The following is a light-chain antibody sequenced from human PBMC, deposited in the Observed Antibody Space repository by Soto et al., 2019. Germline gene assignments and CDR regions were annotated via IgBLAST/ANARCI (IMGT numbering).Light chain of an antibody. CDR3: QQYGSSGT. Sequence: EIVITQSPSTLSVSPGERATLSCRASQSVSSKLAWYQQKPGQAPRLLIYGASTRATGIPARFSGSGSGTDFTLTISRLEPEDFAVYYCQQYGSSGTFGQGTKVDIK. CDR2: GAS. V-gene: IGKV3-15*01. CDR1: QSVSSK. J-gene: IGKJ1*01.